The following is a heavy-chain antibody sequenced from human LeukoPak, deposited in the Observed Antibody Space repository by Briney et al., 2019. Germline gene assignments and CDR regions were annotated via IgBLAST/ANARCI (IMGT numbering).Heavy chain of an antibody. Sequence: GASVKVSCKASGGTFSSYAISWVRQAPGQGLEWMGGIIPIFGTANYAQKFQGRVTITTDESTSTAYMEMSSLRSEDTAVYYCARGRWRWLLSIRIQGWFDPWGQGTLVTVSS. J-gene: IGHJ5*02. CDR2: IIPIFGTA. D-gene: IGHD5-24*01. CDR3: ARGRWRWLLSIRIQGWFDP. V-gene: IGHV1-69*05. CDR1: GGTFSSYA.